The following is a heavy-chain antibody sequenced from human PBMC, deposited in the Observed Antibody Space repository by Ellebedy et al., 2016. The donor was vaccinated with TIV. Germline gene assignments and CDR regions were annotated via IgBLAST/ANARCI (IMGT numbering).Heavy chain of an antibody. Sequence: GGSLRLSCAASDFTVSYNYMNWVRQAPGKGPEWVSGIYTDERTYYADSVKGRFTISRDNSKNTLYLQMNSLRTEDTSVYYCARASFYDVDLSGWYFDLWGRGTLVTVSS. CDR3: ARASFYDVDLSGWYFDL. CDR2: IYTDERT. CDR1: DFTVSYNY. J-gene: IGHJ2*01. D-gene: IGHD3-10*02. V-gene: IGHV3-66*01.